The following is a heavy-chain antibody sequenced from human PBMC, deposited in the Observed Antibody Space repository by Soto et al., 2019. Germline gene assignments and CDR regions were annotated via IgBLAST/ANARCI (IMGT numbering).Heavy chain of an antibody. Sequence: GGSLRLSCAASGFTFSSYAMSWVRQAPGKGLEWVSAISGCGGSTYYADSVKGRFTISRDNSKNTLYLQMNSLRAEDTAVYYCAKDHFGQQLVFDAFDIWGQGTMVTVS. V-gene: IGHV3-23*01. J-gene: IGHJ3*02. CDR1: GFTFSSYA. D-gene: IGHD6-13*01. CDR2: ISGCGGST. CDR3: AKDHFGQQLVFDAFDI.